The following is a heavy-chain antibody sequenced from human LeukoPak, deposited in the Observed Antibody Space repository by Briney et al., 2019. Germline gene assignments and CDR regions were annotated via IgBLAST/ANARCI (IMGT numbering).Heavy chain of an antibody. J-gene: IGHJ6*02. Sequence: SQTLSLTCAISGDSVSSNSAAWNWIRQSPSRGLEWLGRTDYRSKWYNDYAVSVKSRITINPDTSKNQFSLQLNSVTPEDTAVYYCARSSVAGIYYYYGMDVWGQGTTVTVSS. CDR3: ARSSVAGIYYYYGMDV. V-gene: IGHV6-1*01. CDR1: GDSVSSNSAA. CDR2: TDYRSKWYN. D-gene: IGHD6-19*01.